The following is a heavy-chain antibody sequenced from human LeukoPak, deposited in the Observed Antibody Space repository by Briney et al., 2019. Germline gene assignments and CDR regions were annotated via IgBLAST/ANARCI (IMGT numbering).Heavy chain of an antibody. CDR2: IYYSGST. Sequence: SETLSLTCTVSGGSISSYYWSWIRQPPGKGLEWIGYIYYSGSTNYNPSLKSRVTISVDTSKSQFSLKLSSVTAADTAIYYCARGYSSSWYYFDYWGQGTLVTVSS. V-gene: IGHV4-59*08. D-gene: IGHD6-13*01. CDR1: GGSISSYY. J-gene: IGHJ4*02. CDR3: ARGYSSSWYYFDY.